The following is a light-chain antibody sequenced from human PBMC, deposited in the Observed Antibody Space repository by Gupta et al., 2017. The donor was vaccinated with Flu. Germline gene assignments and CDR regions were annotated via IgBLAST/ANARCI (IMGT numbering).Light chain of an antibody. J-gene: IGKJ4*01. V-gene: IGKV1-12*01. CDR1: QDIARW. Sequence: DIQMTQSPSSVSASVGDRVTITCRANQDIARWLAWYQQKPGKATKLLIYAASNLQSGVPSRSSGSGSGADITLISSRQQPEDFASYYRHQANRLLTFGGGTKVEIK. CDR3: HQANRLLT. CDR2: AAS.